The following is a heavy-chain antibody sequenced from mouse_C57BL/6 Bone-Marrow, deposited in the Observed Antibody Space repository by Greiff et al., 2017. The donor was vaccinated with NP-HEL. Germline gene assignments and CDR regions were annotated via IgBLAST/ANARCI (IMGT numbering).Heavy chain of an antibody. V-gene: IGHV5-12*01. J-gene: IGHJ4*01. CDR3: ARQEGGAQATGAMDY. CDR1: GFTFSDYY. CDR2: ISNGGGST. Sequence: DVQLVESGGGLVQPGGSLKLSCAASGFTFSDYYMYWVRQTPEKRLEWVAYISNGGGSTYYPDTVKGRFTIPRDNAKNTLYLQMSRLKDEDTAMYYCARQEGGAQATGAMDYWGQGTSVTVSS. D-gene: IGHD3-2*02.